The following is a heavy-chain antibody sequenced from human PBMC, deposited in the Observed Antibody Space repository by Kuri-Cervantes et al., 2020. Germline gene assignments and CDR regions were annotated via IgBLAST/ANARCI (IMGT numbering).Heavy chain of an antibody. Sequence: LSLTCAASGFAFSTHSMTWFRQAPGKGLEWVANINPDGRDKNYLDSVKGRFTISRDNAKNSLDLQMNSLRAEDTAVYYCARGGIGDGDYEGYYFDYWGQGTLVTVSS. J-gene: IGHJ4*02. D-gene: IGHD4-17*01. CDR3: ARGGIGDGDYEGYYFDY. CDR1: GFAFSTHS. V-gene: IGHV3-7*01. CDR2: INPDGRDK.